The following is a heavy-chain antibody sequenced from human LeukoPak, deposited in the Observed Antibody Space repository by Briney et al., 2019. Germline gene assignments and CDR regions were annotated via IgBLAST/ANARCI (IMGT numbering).Heavy chain of an antibody. CDR1: GFTFSSYS. CDR2: ISSIPSYI. CDR3: AKAPLVVVVAGSFYFDY. J-gene: IGHJ4*02. V-gene: IGHV3-21*04. Sequence: GGSLRLSCAASGFTFSSYSMNWVRQAPGKGLEWVSSISSIPSYIYYADSVKGRFTISRDNSKNTLYLQMNSLRAEDTAVYYCAKAPLVVVVAGSFYFDYWGQGTLVTVSS. D-gene: IGHD2-15*01.